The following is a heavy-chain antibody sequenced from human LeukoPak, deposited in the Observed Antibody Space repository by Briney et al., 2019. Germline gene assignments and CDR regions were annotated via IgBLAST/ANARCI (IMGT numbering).Heavy chain of an antibody. CDR3: ARGYDSSGYSDF. Sequence: GASVKVSCKASGGTFSSYAISWVRQAPGQGLEWMGWMNPNSGNTGYAQKFQGRVTMTRNTSISTAYMELSSLRSEDTAVYYCARGYDSSGYSDFWGQGTLVTVSS. J-gene: IGHJ4*02. V-gene: IGHV1-8*02. CDR1: GGTFSSYA. CDR2: MNPNSGNT. D-gene: IGHD3-22*01.